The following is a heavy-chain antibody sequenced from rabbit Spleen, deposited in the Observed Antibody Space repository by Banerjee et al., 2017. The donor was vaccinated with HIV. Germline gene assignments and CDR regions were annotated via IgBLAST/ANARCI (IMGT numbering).Heavy chain of an antibody. CDR2: MDTGSSGNT. J-gene: IGHJ6*01. D-gene: IGHD8-1*01. CDR3: ARDTGTSFSTYGMDL. Sequence: QSLEESGGDLVKPGASLTLTCTASGVSFSSNNYMCWVRQAPGKGLEWIACMDTGSSGNTYYATWAKGRFTISKTSSTTVTLQMTSLIAADTATYFCARDTGTSFSTYGMDLWGPGTLVTV. CDR1: GVSFSSNNY. V-gene: IGHV1S40*01.